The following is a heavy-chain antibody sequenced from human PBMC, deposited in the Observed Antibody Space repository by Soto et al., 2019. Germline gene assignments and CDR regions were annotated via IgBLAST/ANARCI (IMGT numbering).Heavy chain of an antibody. V-gene: IGHV3-23*01. D-gene: IGHD2-2*01. CDR2: ISNHGYTT. Sequence: GGSLILSCAASGLSFSSSGMSWVRQPPGKGLEWVSSISNHGYTTYYADSVKGRFSTSRDNSRDTLYLQMNSLRAEDTAVYYCARGAQTSPIEYWGQGTLVTVSS. CDR1: GLSFSSSG. CDR3: ARGAQTSPIEY. J-gene: IGHJ4*02.